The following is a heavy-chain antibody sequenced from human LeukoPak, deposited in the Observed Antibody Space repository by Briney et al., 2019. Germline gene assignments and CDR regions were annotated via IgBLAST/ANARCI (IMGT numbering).Heavy chain of an antibody. J-gene: IGHJ4*02. V-gene: IGHV4-59*01. Sequence: SETLSLTCTVSGASISRSYWSWIRQPPGKGLEWIGYIYYTGSTIYNPSLKSRVTISVGTSKSQFSLKLSSVPAADTAVYYCSRELIAVSGTHFDYWGQGTLVTVSS. CDR1: GASISRSY. CDR2: IYYTGST. CDR3: SRELIAVSGTHFDY. D-gene: IGHD6-19*01.